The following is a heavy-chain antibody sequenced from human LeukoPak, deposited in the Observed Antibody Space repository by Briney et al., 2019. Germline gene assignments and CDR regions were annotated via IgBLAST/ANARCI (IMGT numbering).Heavy chain of an antibody. V-gene: IGHV4-34*01. CDR2: INHSGST. J-gene: IGHJ4*02. Sequence: SETLSLTCAVYGGSFSGYYWSWIRQPPGKGLEWTGEINHSGSTNYNPSLKSRGTISVDTSKNQFSLKLSSVTAADTAVYYCARGVYYDYVWGNYRREQGVSYFDYWGQGTLVTVSS. CDR3: ARGVYYDYVWGNYRREQGVSYFDY. D-gene: IGHD3-16*02. CDR1: GGSFSGYY.